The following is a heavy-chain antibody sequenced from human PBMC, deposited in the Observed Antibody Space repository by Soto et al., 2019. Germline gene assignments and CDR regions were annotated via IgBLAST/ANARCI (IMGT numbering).Heavy chain of an antibody. CDR2: SIPIFGTA. V-gene: IGHV1-69*01. D-gene: IGHD1-26*01. J-gene: IGHJ4*02. CDR1: GGTFSSYA. CDR3: SSLHSGSYEYYFDY. Sequence: QVQLVQSGAEVKKPWSSLKVSCKASGGTFSSYAISWVRQAPGQWLEWMGGSIPIFGTANYAQKFQGRVTITADESTSTAYMELSSLRSEETAVYYCSSLHSGSYEYYFDYWGQGTLVTVSS.